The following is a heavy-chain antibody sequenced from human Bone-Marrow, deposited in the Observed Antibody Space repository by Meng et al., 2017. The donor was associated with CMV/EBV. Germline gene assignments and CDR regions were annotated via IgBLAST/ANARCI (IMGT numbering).Heavy chain of an antibody. CDR2: ISSSGSTV. J-gene: IGHJ4*02. V-gene: IGHV3-48*03. CDR1: GFTFSSYE. D-gene: IGHD3-10*01. CDR3: ARVPQGGEVAQGGY. Sequence: GESLKISCAASGFTFSSYEMNWVRQAPGKGLEWVSYISSSGSTVYYADSVKGRFTISRDNAKNSLYLQMNSLRAEDTAVYYCARVPQGGEVAQGGYWGQGTLVTVSS.